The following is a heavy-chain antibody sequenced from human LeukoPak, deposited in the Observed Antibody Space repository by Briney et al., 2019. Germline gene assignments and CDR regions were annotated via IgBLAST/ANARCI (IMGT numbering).Heavy chain of an antibody. CDR3: ARAGVVGDNSYDDFDI. CDR2: ISYDGSNK. D-gene: IGHD1-1*01. CDR1: GFTFSSYA. V-gene: IGHV3-30*01. Sequence: GRSLRLSCAASGFTFSSYAMHWVRQAPGKGLEWVAVISYDGSNKYYADSVKGRFTISRDNSKNTLYLQMNSLGAEDTAVYYCARAGVVGDNSYDDFDIWGQGTMVTVSS. J-gene: IGHJ3*02.